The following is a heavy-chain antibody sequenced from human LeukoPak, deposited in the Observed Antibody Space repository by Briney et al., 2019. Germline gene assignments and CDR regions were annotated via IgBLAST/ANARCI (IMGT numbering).Heavy chain of an antibody. D-gene: IGHD3-22*01. CDR1: GGTFSSYA. CDR2: IIPIFGTA. Sequence: GASVEVSCKASGGTFSSYAISWVRQAPGQGLEWMGGIIPIFGTANYAQKFQGRVTITADESTSTAYMELSSLRSEDTAVYYCARSPSSMIVVVTPFRYFDYWGQGTLVTVSS. CDR3: ARSPSSMIVVVTPFRYFDY. J-gene: IGHJ4*02. V-gene: IGHV1-69*13.